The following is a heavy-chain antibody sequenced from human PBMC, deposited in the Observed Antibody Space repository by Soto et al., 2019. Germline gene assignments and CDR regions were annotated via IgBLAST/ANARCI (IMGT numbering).Heavy chain of an antibody. J-gene: IGHJ4*02. V-gene: IGHV4-39*01. CDR3: MLGSGWKDFDY. CDR2: IYYSGST. CDR1: GGSISSSSYY. D-gene: IGHD3-22*01. Sequence: SETLSLTCTVSGGSISSSSYYWGWIRQPPGKGLEWIGSIYYSGSTYYNPSLKSRVTISVDTSKNQFSLKLSSVTAADTAVYYCMLGSGWKDFDYWGQGTLVTVSS.